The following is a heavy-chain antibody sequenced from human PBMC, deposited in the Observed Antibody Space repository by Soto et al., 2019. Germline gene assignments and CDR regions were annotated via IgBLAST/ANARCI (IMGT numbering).Heavy chain of an antibody. D-gene: IGHD6-19*01. CDR3: ARREIAVVGHFDY. J-gene: IGHJ4*02. Sequence: EVQLVQSAAEVKKPGESLRISCKGSGYSFTSYWISWVRQMPGKGLEWMGRIDPSDSYTNYSPTFQGHVTISSDKSISTAYLQWSSLKASDTAMYYCARREIAVVGHFDYWGQGTLVTVSS. CDR2: IDPSDSYT. V-gene: IGHV5-10-1*01. CDR1: GYSFTSYW.